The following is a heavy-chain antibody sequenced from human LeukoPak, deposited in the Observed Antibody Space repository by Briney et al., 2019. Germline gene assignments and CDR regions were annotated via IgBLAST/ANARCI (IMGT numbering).Heavy chain of an antibody. CDR1: GFTFSSYS. J-gene: IGHJ6*02. CDR2: ISSSSSYI. V-gene: IGHV3-21*01. D-gene: IGHD3-10*01. Sequence: PGGSLRLSCAASGFTFSSYSMNWVRQAPGKGLEWVSSISSSSSYIYYADSVKGRFTISRDNAKNSLYLQMNSLRAEDTAVYYCATPMGVRGHYCGMDVWGQGTTVTVSS. CDR3: ATPMGVRGHYCGMDV.